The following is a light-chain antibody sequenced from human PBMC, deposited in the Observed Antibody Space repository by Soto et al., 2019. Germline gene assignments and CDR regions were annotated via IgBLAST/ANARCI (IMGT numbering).Light chain of an antibody. Sequence: QSPATLSLSPGERATLSCRASQSVTDNYLAWYQQKPGQAPRLVISGASSRTSGIPDRFSASGSGTDFTLTISRLEPEDFAVYYCQQYGSSPWAFGPGTKVDIK. V-gene: IGKV3-20*01. J-gene: IGKJ1*01. CDR2: GAS. CDR1: QSVTDNY. CDR3: QQYGSSPWA.